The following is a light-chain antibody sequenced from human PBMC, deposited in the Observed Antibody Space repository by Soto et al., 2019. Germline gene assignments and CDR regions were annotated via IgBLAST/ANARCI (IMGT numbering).Light chain of an antibody. CDR1: QNVNSN. Sequence: IVMTQSPASLSVSPGERATLSCRASQNVNSNLAWYQQKPGQAPRLLIYDASNRATGIPARFSGSGSGTDFTLTINGLEPEDSAVYYCQQRGNWPPTWTFGQGTKVDIK. CDR3: QQRGNWPPTWT. V-gene: IGKV3-11*01. J-gene: IGKJ1*01. CDR2: DAS.